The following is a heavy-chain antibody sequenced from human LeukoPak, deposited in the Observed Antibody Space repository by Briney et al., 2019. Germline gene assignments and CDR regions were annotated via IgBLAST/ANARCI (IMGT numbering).Heavy chain of an antibody. J-gene: IGHJ6*02. CDR2: IWFDGSNK. V-gene: IGHV3-33*01. D-gene: IGHD6-13*01. CDR1: GFTFSGYG. Sequence: GGSLRLSCAASGFTFSGYGMHWVRQAPGKGLEWVAVIWFDGSNKYYADSVKGRFTISRDNSKNTLYLQMNSLRAEDTAVYYCARERSSWHTYGMDVWGQGTTVTASS. CDR3: ARERSSWHTYGMDV.